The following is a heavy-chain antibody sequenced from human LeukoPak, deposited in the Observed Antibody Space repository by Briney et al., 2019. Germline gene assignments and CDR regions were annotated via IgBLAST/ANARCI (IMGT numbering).Heavy chain of an antibody. J-gene: IGHJ4*02. V-gene: IGHV3-11*04. D-gene: IGHD3-3*01. CDR2: ISSSGGTV. CDR1: GFTFSDYY. CDR3: ARDDDSGPAEWFHFEY. Sequence: GGSLRLSCAASGFTFSDYYMSWIRQAPGKGLEWVSYISSSGGTVYYADSVKGRFTISRDNAKNSLYLQMNSLRAEDTAVYYCARDDDSGPAEWFHFEYWGQGTLVTVSS.